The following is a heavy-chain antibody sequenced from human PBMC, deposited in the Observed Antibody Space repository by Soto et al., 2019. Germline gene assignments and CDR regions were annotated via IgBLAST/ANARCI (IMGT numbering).Heavy chain of an antibody. Sequence: SVKVSCKASGGTFSSYAISWVRQAPGQGLEWMGGIIPIFGTANYAQKFQGRVTITADKSTSTAYMELSSLRSEDTAVYYCARELPKYSSSPGLIDYWGQGALVTVSS. D-gene: IGHD6-13*01. V-gene: IGHV1-69*06. CDR1: GGTFSSYA. CDR3: ARELPKYSSSPGLIDY. CDR2: IIPIFGTA. J-gene: IGHJ4*02.